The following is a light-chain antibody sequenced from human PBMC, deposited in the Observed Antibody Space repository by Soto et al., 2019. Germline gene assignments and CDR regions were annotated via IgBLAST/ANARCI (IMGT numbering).Light chain of an antibody. J-gene: IGKJ4*01. CDR2: GTS. CDR1: QSVSSY. Sequence: IVVKQSPAAMSVALGGRAILSCRASQSVSSYLAWYQQKPGQAPRLLIYGTSNRATGIPARFSGSGSGTDFTLTISSLEPEDFAVYYCQQHSSWPLPFGGGTKVDIK. CDR3: QQHSSWPLP. V-gene: IGKV3-11*01.